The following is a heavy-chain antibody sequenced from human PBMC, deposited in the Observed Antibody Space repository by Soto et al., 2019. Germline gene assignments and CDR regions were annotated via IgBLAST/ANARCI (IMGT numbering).Heavy chain of an antibody. Sequence: PGGSLRLSCAASGFTFSSYSMNWVRHAPGKGLEWVSSISSSSSYIYYADSVKGRFTISRDNAKNSLYLQMNSLRAEDTAVYYCATTPQPVYYYYYGMDVWGQGPTVT. CDR1: GFTFSSYS. J-gene: IGHJ6*02. CDR3: ATTPQPVYYYYYGMDV. D-gene: IGHD6-13*01. CDR2: ISSSSSYI. V-gene: IGHV3-21*01.